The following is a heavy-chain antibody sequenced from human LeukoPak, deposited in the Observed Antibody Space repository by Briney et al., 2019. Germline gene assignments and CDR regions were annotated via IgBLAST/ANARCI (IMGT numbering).Heavy chain of an antibody. V-gene: IGHV3-23*01. J-gene: IGHJ4*02. CDR3: AKTETTGTTYYFDY. D-gene: IGHD1-7*01. CDR2: ISDSGDRT. Sequence: GGSLRLSCAASGFTFSAYAMSWVRQTPGKGVEWVSIISDSGDRTYYADSVKGRFTTSRDNSKNTQYLQMNSLRADDTAIYYCAKTETTGTTYYFDYWGQGTLVTVSS. CDR1: GFTFSAYA.